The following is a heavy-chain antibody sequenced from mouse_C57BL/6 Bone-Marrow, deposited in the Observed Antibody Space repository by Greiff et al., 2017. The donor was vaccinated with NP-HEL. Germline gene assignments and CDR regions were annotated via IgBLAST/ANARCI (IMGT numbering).Heavy chain of an antibody. D-gene: IGHD1-1*01. V-gene: IGHV1-53*01. CDR3: ARWNYGSIHWYFDV. CDR2: INPSNGGT. CDR1: GYTFTSYW. J-gene: IGHJ1*03. Sequence: VQLQQPGTELVKPGASVKLSCKASGYTFTSYWMHWVKQRPGQGLEWIGNINPSNGGTNYNEKFKSKATLTVDKSSSTAYMQLSSLTSEDSAVYYCARWNYGSIHWYFDVWGTGTTVTVSS.